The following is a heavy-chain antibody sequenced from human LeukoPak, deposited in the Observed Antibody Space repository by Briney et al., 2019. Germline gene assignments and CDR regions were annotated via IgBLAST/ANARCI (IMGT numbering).Heavy chain of an antibody. CDR3: ARAGFDNWNEKGYFDY. CDR2: ISYDGSNK. D-gene: IGHD1-20*01. CDR1: GFTFSSYA. Sequence: GGSLRLSCAASGFTFSSYAMHWVRQAPGKGLEWVAVISYDGSNKYYADAVKGRFTISRDNSENTLYLQMNSVRAEDTAVYYCARAGFDNWNEKGYFDYWGQGTLVTVSS. V-gene: IGHV3-30*04. J-gene: IGHJ4*02.